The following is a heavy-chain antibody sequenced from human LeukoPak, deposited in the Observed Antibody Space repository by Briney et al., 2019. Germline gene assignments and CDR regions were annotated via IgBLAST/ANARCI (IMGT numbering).Heavy chain of an antibody. V-gene: IGHV3-7*03. CDR1: GFTFSSYW. D-gene: IGHD2-15*01. Sequence: GGSLRLSCAASGFTFSSYWMNWVRQAPGKGLEWVANIKQDGSEKYYVDSVKGRFTISRDNAKNTLYLQMNSLRAEDTAVYYCAKWGRVVVAADYSDYWGQGTLVTVSS. CDR2: IKQDGSEK. J-gene: IGHJ4*02. CDR3: AKWGRVVVAADYSDY.